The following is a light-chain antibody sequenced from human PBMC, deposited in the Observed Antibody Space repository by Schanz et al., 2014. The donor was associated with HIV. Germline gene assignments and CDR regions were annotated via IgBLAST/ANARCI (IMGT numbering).Light chain of an antibody. Sequence: EIVMTQSPATLSVSPGERATLSCRASQSVGTNLAWYQQKRGQAPRLLLYGASTRATGIPARFSGSGSGTDFTLTISSLQSEDFALYYCQQYDNRPPWTFGQGTKLEIK. CDR2: GAS. CDR3: QQYDNRPPWT. V-gene: IGKV3-15*01. CDR1: QSVGTN. J-gene: IGKJ1*01.